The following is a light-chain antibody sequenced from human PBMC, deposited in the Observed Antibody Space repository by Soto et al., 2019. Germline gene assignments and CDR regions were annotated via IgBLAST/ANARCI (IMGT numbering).Light chain of an antibody. V-gene: IGLV2-11*01. CDR3: SSYTTSNTRQIV. Sequence: QSALTQPRSVSGSPGESVTISCTGTSSDVGGYDYVSWYQQHPGKAPKFMIYDVSNRPSGVSNRFSGSKSGNTASLTIPGLQAEDEADYYCSSYTTSNTRQIVFGTGTKVTVL. CDR1: SSDVGGYDY. CDR2: DVS. J-gene: IGLJ1*01.